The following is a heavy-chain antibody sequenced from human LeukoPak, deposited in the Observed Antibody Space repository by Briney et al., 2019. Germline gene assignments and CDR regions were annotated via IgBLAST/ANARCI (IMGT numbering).Heavy chain of an antibody. CDR1: GFTFSNYA. CDR3: AKDIQLST. CDR2: ISGSGNTA. D-gene: IGHD5-24*01. V-gene: IGHV3-23*01. J-gene: IGHJ3*01. Sequence: GGSLRLSCAASGFTFSNYAMSWVRQAPGKGLEWVSVISGSGNTAHYADSVKGRFTISRDNSKNTLSLQMNSLGVEDTAIYYCAKDIQLSTWGLGTMVTVSS.